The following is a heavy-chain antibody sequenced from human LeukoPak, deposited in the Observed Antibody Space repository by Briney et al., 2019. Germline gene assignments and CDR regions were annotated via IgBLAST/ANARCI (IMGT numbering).Heavy chain of an antibody. V-gene: IGHV4-34*01. Sequence: SETLSLTCAVYGGSFSGYYWSWIRQPPGKGLEWIGEINHSGSTNYNPSLKSRVTISVDTSKNQFSLKLSSVTAADTAVYYCATPYYDSSGYSSWGQGTLVTVSS. CDR2: INHSGST. J-gene: IGHJ5*02. D-gene: IGHD3-22*01. CDR1: GGSFSGYY. CDR3: ATPYYDSSGYSS.